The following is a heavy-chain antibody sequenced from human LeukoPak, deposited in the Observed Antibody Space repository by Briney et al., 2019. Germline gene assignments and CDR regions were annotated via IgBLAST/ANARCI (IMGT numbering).Heavy chain of an antibody. Sequence: SETLSLTXTVSGGSISSGSYYWSWIRQPAGKGLEWIGRIYTSGSTNYNPSLKSRVTISVDTSKNQFSLKLSSVTAADTAVYYCARDIGYCSSTSCPRVDNWFDPWGQGTLVTVSS. V-gene: IGHV4-61*02. CDR2: IYTSGST. D-gene: IGHD2-2*01. CDR3: ARDIGYCSSTSCPRVDNWFDP. J-gene: IGHJ5*02. CDR1: GGSISSGSYY.